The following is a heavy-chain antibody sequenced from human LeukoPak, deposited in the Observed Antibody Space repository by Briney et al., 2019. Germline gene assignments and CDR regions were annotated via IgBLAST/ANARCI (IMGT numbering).Heavy chain of an antibody. CDR3: ARRGRLGGGSGSYPPYYYYMDV. D-gene: IGHD3-10*01. J-gene: IGHJ6*03. CDR2: INHSGST. CDR1: GGSISRSTYY. Sequence: SETLSLTCTVSGGSISRSTYYWGWIPQPPGKGLEWIGEINHSGSTNYNPSLKSRVTISVDTSKNQFSLKLSSVTAADTAVYYCARRGRLGGGSGSYPPYYYYMDVWGKGTTVTISS. V-gene: IGHV4-39*07.